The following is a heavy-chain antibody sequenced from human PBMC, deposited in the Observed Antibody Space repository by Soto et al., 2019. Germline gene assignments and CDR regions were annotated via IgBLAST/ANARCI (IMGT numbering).Heavy chain of an antibody. J-gene: IGHJ3*01. CDR1: GDTFMYYA. CDR2: AIPVFGTT. CDR3: ARTYIAASRPTASAL. D-gene: IGHD6-13*01. Sequence: QVQLVQSGAEVRKPGSSVKVSCKASGDTFMYYAFTWVRQAPGQGLEWVGQAIPVFGTTNHAQKFQGRVTVTADEATSTAYMELSSLRFEDTAVYFCARTYIAASRPTASALWGQGTM. V-gene: IGHV1-69*01.